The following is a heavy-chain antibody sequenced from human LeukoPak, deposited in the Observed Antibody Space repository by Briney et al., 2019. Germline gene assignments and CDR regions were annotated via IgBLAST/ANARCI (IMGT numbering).Heavy chain of an antibody. CDR2: INAYNGNT. CDR3: ARGGRGNFDY. D-gene: IGHD3-10*01. CDR1: GYTFTTYH. V-gene: IGHV1-18*01. J-gene: IGHJ4*02. Sequence: GASVKVSCKASGYTFTTYHINWVRQAPGQGLEWMGRINAYNGNTNYEQKLQGSVIMTTDTSTSTVYMELRSLRSDDTAVYYCARGGRGNFDYWGQGALVTVSS.